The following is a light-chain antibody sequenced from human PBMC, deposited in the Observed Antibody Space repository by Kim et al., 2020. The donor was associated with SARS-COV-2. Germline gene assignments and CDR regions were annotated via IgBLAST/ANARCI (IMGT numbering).Light chain of an antibody. V-gene: IGLV3-19*01. J-gene: IGLJ2*01. CDR1: SLRNYY. Sequence: SSELTQDPAVSVALGQTVTITCQGDSLRNYYASWYQQKPGQAPLIVIYGKNNRPSGIPDRFSGSTSGNTASLTITGAPAEDEADYYCNSRDSTTNHLVFG. CDR2: GKN. CDR3: NSRDSTTNHLV.